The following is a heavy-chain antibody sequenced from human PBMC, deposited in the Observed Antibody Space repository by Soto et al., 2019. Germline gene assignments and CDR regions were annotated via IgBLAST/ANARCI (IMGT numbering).Heavy chain of an antibody. J-gene: IGHJ6*03. CDR3: AKGDSSSWTYFYYYYMDV. CDR1: GGTFSSYT. Sequence: ASVKVSCKASGGTFSSYTISWVRQAPGQGLEWMGRIIPILGIANYAQKFQGRVTITADKSTSTAYMELNSLRAEDTAVYYCAKGDSSSWTYFYYYYMDVWGKGTTVTVSS. D-gene: IGHD6-13*01. V-gene: IGHV1-69*02. CDR2: IIPILGIA.